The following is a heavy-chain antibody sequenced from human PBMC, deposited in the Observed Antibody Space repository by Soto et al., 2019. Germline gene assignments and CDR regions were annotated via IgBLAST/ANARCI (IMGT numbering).Heavy chain of an antibody. CDR1: GGSISNYY. J-gene: IGHJ6*02. V-gene: IGHV4-59*01. D-gene: IGHD2-21*01. Sequence: PSETLSLTCSVSGGSISNYYWSWIRQPPGKTLEWIGYIYYSGSTSYNPSLKSRVTISVDTSKNHLSLKLSSVTAAATAMYYCARELSHIAARVMDVWGQGTTVTVSS. CDR2: IYYSGST. CDR3: ARELSHIAARVMDV.